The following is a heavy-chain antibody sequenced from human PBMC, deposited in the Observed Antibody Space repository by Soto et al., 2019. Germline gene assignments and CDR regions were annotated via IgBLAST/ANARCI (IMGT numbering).Heavy chain of an antibody. CDR2: IYYSGST. CDR1: GGSISSSSYY. D-gene: IGHD3-10*01. CDR3: ARARITMVREVIKYNMDV. Sequence: KTSETLSLTCTVSGGSISSSSYYWGWIRQPPGKGLEWIGSIYYSGSTYYNPSLQSRVTISVDTSKNQFSLKLSSVTAADTGIYYCARARITMVREVIKYNMDVWGQGTTVTVSS. V-gene: IGHV4-39*07. J-gene: IGHJ6*02.